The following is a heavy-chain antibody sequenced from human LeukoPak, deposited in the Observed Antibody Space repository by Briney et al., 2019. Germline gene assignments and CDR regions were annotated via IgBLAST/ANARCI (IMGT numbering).Heavy chain of an antibody. V-gene: IGHV3-30*02. Sequence: GGSLRLSCAASGFTFSNYGMHWVRQAPGKGLEWVAFIQSDRSDTYYADSVKGRFTISRDNSKSTLYLQMNSLRAEDTAVYYCTRDAGADDAFDIWGQGTMVTVSS. CDR3: TRDAGADDAFDI. D-gene: IGHD1-26*01. CDR2: IQSDRSDT. CDR1: GFTFSNYG. J-gene: IGHJ3*02.